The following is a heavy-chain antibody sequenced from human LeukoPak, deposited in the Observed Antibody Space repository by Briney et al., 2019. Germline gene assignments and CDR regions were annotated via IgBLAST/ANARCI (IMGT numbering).Heavy chain of an antibody. V-gene: IGHV1-2*02. D-gene: IGHD3-10*01. Sequence: ASVKVSCKASGYTFTGYYMHWVRQAPGQGREWMGWINPNSGGTNYAQKFQGRVTMTRDTSISTAYMELSRLRSDDTAVYYCARSRAIGSADAFDIWGQGTMVTVSS. CDR1: GYTFTGYY. J-gene: IGHJ3*02. CDR2: INPNSGGT. CDR3: ARSRAIGSADAFDI.